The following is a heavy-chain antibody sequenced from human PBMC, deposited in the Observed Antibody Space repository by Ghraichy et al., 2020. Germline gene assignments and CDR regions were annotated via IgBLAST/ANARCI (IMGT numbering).Heavy chain of an antibody. D-gene: IGHD6-6*01. CDR1: GFTFSSYW. Sequence: GESLNISCAASGFTFSSYWMSWVRQAPGKGLEWVANIKQDGSEKYYVDSVKGRFTISRDNAKNSLYLQMNSLRAEDTAVYYCARVGPGTARGYFDLWGRGTLVTVSS. CDR3: ARVGPGTARGYFDL. J-gene: IGHJ2*01. CDR2: IKQDGSEK. V-gene: IGHV3-7*03.